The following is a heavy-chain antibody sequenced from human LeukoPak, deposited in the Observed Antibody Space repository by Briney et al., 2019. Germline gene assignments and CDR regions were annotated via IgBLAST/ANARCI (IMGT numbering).Heavy chain of an antibody. J-gene: IGHJ4*02. Sequence: SETLSLTCTVSGYSISSGYYWGWIRQPPGKGLEWIGIIYHSGSTYNNPSLKSRVTISVDTSKNQFSLKLSSVTASDTAVYCSSVSCYGALWYWGQGTLVTVSS. CDR3: SVSCYGALWY. CDR2: IYHSGST. CDR1: GYSISSGYY. D-gene: IGHD2-2*01. V-gene: IGHV4-38-2*02.